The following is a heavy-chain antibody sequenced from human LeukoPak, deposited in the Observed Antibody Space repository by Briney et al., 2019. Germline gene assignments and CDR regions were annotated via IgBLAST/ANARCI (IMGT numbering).Heavy chain of an antibody. CDR2: IDRNGDST. V-gene: IGHV3-20*04. D-gene: IGHD7-27*01. Sequence: GGSLRLSCAASGFTFEDYGMSWVRQGPGKGLEWVSAIDRNGDSTGYADSVKGRFTISRDNAKNSLYLQMNNLRVEDTAVYYCARYGRNWDLDSWGQGTLVTVSS. CDR1: GFTFEDYG. J-gene: IGHJ4*02. CDR3: ARYGRNWDLDS.